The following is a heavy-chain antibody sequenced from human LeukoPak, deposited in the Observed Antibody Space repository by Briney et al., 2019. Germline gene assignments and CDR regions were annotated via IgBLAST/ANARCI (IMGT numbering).Heavy chain of an antibody. D-gene: IGHD3-10*01. CDR1: GFTFSSYG. V-gene: IGHV3-30*03. Sequence: GGSLHLSFAASGFTFSSYGMHWVRQAPGKGLEWVAVISYDGSNKYYAYPVKGRFTISRDNSKNTLYLQMNSLRVEDTAVYYCAIDVRALNNFGSGSSGFYWGQGTLVTVSS. CDR3: AIDVRALNNFGSGSSGFY. CDR2: ISYDGSNK. J-gene: IGHJ4*02.